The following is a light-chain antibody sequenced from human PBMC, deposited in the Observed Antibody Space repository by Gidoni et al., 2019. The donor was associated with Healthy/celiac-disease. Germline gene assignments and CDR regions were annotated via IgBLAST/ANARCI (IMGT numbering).Light chain of an antibody. Sequence: QSVLTQPPSVSAAPGQKVSIPCSGSSSNIGNNYVSWYQQLPGTAPKLLIYDNNKRPSGIRDRFSGSKSGTSATLGITGLQTGDEADYYCGTWDSSLSAWVFGGGTKLTVL. CDR1: SSNIGNNY. V-gene: IGLV1-51*01. CDR3: GTWDSSLSAWV. J-gene: IGLJ3*02. CDR2: DNN.